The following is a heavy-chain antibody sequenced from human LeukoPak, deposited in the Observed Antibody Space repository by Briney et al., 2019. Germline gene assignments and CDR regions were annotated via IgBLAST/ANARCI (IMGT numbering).Heavy chain of an antibody. D-gene: IGHD6-13*01. CDR3: ARGRRTRLAAALYGY. CDR2: INHSGST. Sequence: SETLSLTCAVSGYSISSGYYWGWIRQPPGKGLEWIGEINHSGSTNYNPSLKSRVTISVDTSKNQFSLKLSSVTAADTAVYYCARGRRTRLAAALYGYWGQGTLVTVSS. CDR1: GYSISSGYY. V-gene: IGHV4-38-2*01. J-gene: IGHJ4*02.